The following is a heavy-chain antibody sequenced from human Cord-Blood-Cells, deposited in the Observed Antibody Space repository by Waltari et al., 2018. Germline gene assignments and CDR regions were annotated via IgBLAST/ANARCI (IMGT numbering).Heavy chain of an antibody. Sequence: EVQLVESGGGLVQPGGSLRLSCAASGFTFRSYGMSWVRQAPGKGLEWVANIKQDGSEKYYVDSVKGRFTISRDNAKNSLYLQMNSLRAEDTAVYYCARDRQQLDYWGQGTLVTVSS. D-gene: IGHD6-13*01. CDR1: GFTFRSYG. CDR2: IKQDGSEK. J-gene: IGHJ4*02. V-gene: IGHV3-7*01. CDR3: ARDRQQLDY.